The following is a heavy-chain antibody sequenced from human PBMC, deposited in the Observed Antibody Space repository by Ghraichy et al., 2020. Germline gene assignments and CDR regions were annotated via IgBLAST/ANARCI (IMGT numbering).Heavy chain of an antibody. CDR3: VRGPIYDYVWGSYRYRDY. Sequence: GGSLRLSCSASGFTFSSYAMHWVRQAPGKGLEYVSAISSNGGSTYYADSVKGRFTISRDNSKNTLYLQMSSLRAEDTAVYYCVRGPIYDYVWGSYRYRDYWGQGTLVTVSS. CDR1: GFTFSSYA. V-gene: IGHV3-64D*06. D-gene: IGHD3-16*02. CDR2: ISSNGGST. J-gene: IGHJ4*02.